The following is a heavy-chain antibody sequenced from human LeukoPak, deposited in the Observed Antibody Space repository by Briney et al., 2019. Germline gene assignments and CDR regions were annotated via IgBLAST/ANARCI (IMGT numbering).Heavy chain of an antibody. CDR1: GFTFSSYG. J-gene: IGHJ4*02. D-gene: IGHD4-17*01. CDR3: ARDRLHYGEYEKTFDY. Sequence: GGSLRLACAASGFTFSSYGMHWVRQAPGKGLEWVAFIRYDGSNKYYADSVKGRFTISRDNSKNTLYLQMNSLRAEDTAVYYCARDRLHYGEYEKTFDYWGQGTLVTVSS. V-gene: IGHV3-30*02. CDR2: IRYDGSNK.